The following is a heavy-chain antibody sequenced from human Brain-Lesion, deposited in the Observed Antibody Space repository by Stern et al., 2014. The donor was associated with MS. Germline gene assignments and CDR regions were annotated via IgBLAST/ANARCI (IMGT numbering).Heavy chain of an antibody. V-gene: IGHV4-4*02. Sequence: MQLVESGPGLVKPSGTLSLTCAVSGGSISSSNWWSWVRQSPGKGLEWIGEIYHSGGTKYSPSFESRVIISVDKSKNHFSLKLSYVTAADTAVYYCARELPDLNAFDIWGQGTMVTVSS. D-gene: IGHD1-14*01. CDR3: ARELPDLNAFDI. CDR1: GGSISSSNW. CDR2: IYHSGGT. J-gene: IGHJ3*02.